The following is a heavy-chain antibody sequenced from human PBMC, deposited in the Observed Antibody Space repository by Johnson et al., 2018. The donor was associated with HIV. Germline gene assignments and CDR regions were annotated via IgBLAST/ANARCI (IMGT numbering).Heavy chain of an antibody. CDR2: IGTAGDT. V-gene: IGHV3-13*01. Sequence: VQLVESGGGLVQPGGSLRLSCAASGFTFSSYDMHWVRQATGKGLEWVSAIGTAGDTYYPGSVKGRFTISRDNSKKSLYVQMNSLRAEDTALYYCAKEDGNLNAFDIWGQGTMVTVSS. CDR1: GFTFSSYD. D-gene: IGHD5-24*01. J-gene: IGHJ3*02. CDR3: AKEDGNLNAFDI.